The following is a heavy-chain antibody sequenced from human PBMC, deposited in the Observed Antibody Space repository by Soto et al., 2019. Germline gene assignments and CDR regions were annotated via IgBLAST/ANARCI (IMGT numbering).Heavy chain of an antibody. CDR2: ISPNSGGT. D-gene: IGHD5-18*01. CDR1: GYTFTGYY. J-gene: IGHJ4*02. CDR3: AREMDTIRYLFDY. V-gene: IGHV1-2*02. Sequence: GASVKVSCKASGYTFTGYYIHWVRQAPGQGLESMGWISPNSGGTSYAQKFQGRVTMTRDASVSTAYMELAYLRSDDTAVYYCAREMDTIRYLFDYWGLGTLVTVSS.